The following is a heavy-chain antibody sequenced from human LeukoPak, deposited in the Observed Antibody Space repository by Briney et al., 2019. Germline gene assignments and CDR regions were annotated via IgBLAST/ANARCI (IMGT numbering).Heavy chain of an antibody. Sequence: SETLSLTCTVSVGSISSSSYYWGWIRQPPGKGLYWIGSIYYSGSTYYNPSLKSRVTISVDTSKNQFSLKLSSVTAADTAVYYCARSGYSGYDNTFDYWGQGTLVTVSS. J-gene: IGHJ4*02. V-gene: IGHV4-39*07. CDR2: IYYSGST. D-gene: IGHD5-12*01. CDR1: VGSISSSSYY. CDR3: ARSGYSGYDNTFDY.